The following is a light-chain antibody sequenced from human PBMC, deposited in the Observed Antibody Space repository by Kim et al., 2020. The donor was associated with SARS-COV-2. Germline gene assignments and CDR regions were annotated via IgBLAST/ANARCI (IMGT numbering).Light chain of an antibody. Sequence: EIVLTQSPGTLSLSPGERATLSCRASQSVSSSYLAWYQQKPGQAPRLLIYGASSRATGISDRFSGSGSGTDFTLTISRLEPEDFAVYYCQQYGSSPPTFGQGTKL. J-gene: IGKJ2*01. CDR2: GAS. CDR1: QSVSSSY. CDR3: QQYGSSPPT. V-gene: IGKV3-20*01.